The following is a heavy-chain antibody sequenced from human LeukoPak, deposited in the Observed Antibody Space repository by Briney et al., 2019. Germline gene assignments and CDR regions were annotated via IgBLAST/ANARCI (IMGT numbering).Heavy chain of an antibody. CDR3: ARDLGYSYGYLDV. Sequence: PSETLSLTCTVSGGSISSYYWSWIRQPPGKGLEWIGYIYYSGSTNYNPSLKSRVTISVDTSKNQFSLKLSSVTAADTAVYYCARDLGYSYGYLDVWGKGTTVTVSS. D-gene: IGHD5-18*01. CDR2: IYYSGST. CDR1: GGSISSYY. V-gene: IGHV4-59*01. J-gene: IGHJ6*04.